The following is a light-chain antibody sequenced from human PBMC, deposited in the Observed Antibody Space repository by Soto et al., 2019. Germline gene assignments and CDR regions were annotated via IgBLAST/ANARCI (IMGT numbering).Light chain of an antibody. CDR2: GNS. Sequence: QSVLTQPPSVSGAPGQRVTISCTGIRSNIGAGYDVHWYQQLPGTAPKLLIYGNSNRPSGVPDRFSGSKPGTSASLAITGLQAEDEADYYCQSYDSSLSGYVFGTGTKVTVL. CDR1: RSNIGAGYD. V-gene: IGLV1-40*01. J-gene: IGLJ1*01. CDR3: QSYDSSLSGYV.